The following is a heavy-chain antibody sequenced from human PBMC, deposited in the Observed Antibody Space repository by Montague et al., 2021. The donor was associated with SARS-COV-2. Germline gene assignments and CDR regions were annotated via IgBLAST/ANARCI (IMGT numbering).Heavy chain of an antibody. Sequence: SLRLSCAASGFTFSSYAMQGVRQAPGKGLEWVAVISYNGSNKYYXDSXKGLFTISRDNSRNTLYLQMNSLRAEDTAVYYCASNTIFGVVIPYYYYYYMDVWGKGTTVTVSS. J-gene: IGHJ6*03. CDR1: GFTFSSYA. D-gene: IGHD3-3*01. CDR2: ISYNGSNK. V-gene: IGHV3-30*04. CDR3: ASNTIFGVVIPYYYYYYMDV.